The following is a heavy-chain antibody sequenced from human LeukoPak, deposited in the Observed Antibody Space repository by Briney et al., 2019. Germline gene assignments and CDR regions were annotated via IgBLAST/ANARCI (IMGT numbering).Heavy chain of an antibody. Sequence: GGSLRLSCAASGFTFSTAWMSWVRQPPGKGLEWVGRIKSKTDGGTIDYAAPVKGRFTISRDDSKNTLYLQMNSLKTEDTAVYYCTTDIVRWSSPHDWFDPWGQGTLVTVSS. D-gene: IGHD2/OR15-2a*01. V-gene: IGHV3-15*01. CDR1: GFTFSTAW. J-gene: IGHJ5*02. CDR2: IKSKTDGGTI. CDR3: TTDIVRWSSPHDWFDP.